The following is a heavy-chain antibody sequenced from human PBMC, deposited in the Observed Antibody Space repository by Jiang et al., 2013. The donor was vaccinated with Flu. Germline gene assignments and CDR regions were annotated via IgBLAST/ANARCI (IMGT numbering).Heavy chain of an antibody. Sequence: VQLLESGGGLVQPGGSLRLSCAASGFTFSSYAMSWVRQAPGKGLEWVSAISGSGGSTYYADSVKGRFTISRDNSKNTLYLQMNSLRAEDTAVYYCAREGRNYDIPSDAFDIWGQGTMATVSS. CDR3: AREGRNYDIPSDAFDI. CDR1: GFTFSSYA. V-gene: IGHV3-23*01. J-gene: IGHJ3*02. CDR2: ISGSGGST. D-gene: IGHD3-22*01.